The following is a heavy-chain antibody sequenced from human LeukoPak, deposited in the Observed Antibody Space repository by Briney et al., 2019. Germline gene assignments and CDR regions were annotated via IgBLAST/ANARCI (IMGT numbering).Heavy chain of an antibody. D-gene: IGHD1-26*01. CDR3: ARAYSGTYGLGYYYMDV. V-gene: IGHV3-30*02. CDR2: IRNDGSDK. Sequence: PGGSLRLSCAASGFIFSTYGMHWVRQAPGKGLEWVAFIRNDGSDKYYAVSVKGRFTISRHNAKNSLYLQMNSLRAEDTAVYYCARAYSGTYGLGYYYMDVWGKGTTVTISS. J-gene: IGHJ6*03. CDR1: GFIFSTYG.